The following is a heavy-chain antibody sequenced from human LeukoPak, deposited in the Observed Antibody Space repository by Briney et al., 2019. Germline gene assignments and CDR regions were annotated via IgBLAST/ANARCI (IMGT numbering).Heavy chain of an antibody. V-gene: IGHV4-39*01. D-gene: IGHD2-15*01. CDR3: ARHASDIVVVVAATRWFDP. J-gene: IGHJ5*02. CDR2: IYYSGST. Sequence: SETLSLTCTVSGGSISSGSYYWGWIRQPPGKGLEWIGSIYYSGSTYYNPSLKSRVTISVDTSKNQFSLKLSSVTAADTAVYYCARHASDIVVVVAATRWFDPWGQGTLVTVSS. CDR1: GGSISSGSYY.